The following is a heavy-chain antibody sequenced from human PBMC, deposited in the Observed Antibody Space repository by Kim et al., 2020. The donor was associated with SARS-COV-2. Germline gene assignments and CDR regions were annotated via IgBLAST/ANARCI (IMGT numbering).Heavy chain of an antibody. Sequence: GGSLRLSCAASGFTFSSYGMHWVRQAPGKGLEWVAVISYDGSNKYYADSVKGRFTISRDNSKNTLYLQMNSLRAEDTAVYYCAKQDIVVVPAAYSRPSWFASGFDPWGQGTLVTVSS. CDR2: ISYDGSNK. CDR3: AKQDIVVVPAAYSRPSWFASGFDP. V-gene: IGHV3-30*18. CDR1: GFTFSSYG. J-gene: IGHJ5*02. D-gene: IGHD2-2*01.